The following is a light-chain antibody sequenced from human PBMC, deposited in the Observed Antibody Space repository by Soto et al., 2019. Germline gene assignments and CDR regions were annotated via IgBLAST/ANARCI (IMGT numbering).Light chain of an antibody. J-gene: IGLJ1*01. CDR2: DVS. V-gene: IGLV2-14*01. CDR3: SSFTSSTPLV. CDR1: SSDVGGYDY. Sequence: QSVLTHPASVSGSPGQSITISCTGSSSDVGGYDYVSWYQQYPGKAPKLMIYDVSNRPSGVSNRFSGSKSGNTASLTISGLQADDEADYYCSSFTSSTPLVFGPGTKITVL.